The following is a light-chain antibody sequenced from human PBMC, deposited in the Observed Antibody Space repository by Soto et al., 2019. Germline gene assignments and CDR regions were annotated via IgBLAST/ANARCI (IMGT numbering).Light chain of an antibody. CDR3: QQVGYPPLT. CDR1: QSVTSNY. Sequence: GTLSSSPGSMATVSCRASQSVTSNYLAWYQQKPGPAPRLLIVGPSIRATGIPDRVSGSGSGTDFTLAIMRLEPEDFAVYYRQQVGYPPLTFGEGTKVDIK. CDR2: GPS. J-gene: IGKJ1*01. V-gene: IGKV3-20*01.